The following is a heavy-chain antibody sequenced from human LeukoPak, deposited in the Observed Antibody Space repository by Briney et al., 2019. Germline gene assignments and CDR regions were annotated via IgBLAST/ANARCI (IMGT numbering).Heavy chain of an antibody. Sequence: ASVKVSCKASGYTFTGYYMHWVRQAPGQGLEWMGWINPNSGGTNYAQKFQGWVTMTRDTSISTAYMELSRLRSDDTAVYYCARVMSSSWYVFDYWGQGTLVTVSS. CDR1: GYTFTGYY. CDR2: INPNSGGT. V-gene: IGHV1-2*04. J-gene: IGHJ4*02. CDR3: ARVMSSSWYVFDY. D-gene: IGHD6-13*01.